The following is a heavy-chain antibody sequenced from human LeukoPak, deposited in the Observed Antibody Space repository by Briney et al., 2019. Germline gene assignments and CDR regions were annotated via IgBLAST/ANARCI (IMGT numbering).Heavy chain of an antibody. CDR1: GFTFSNYG. CDR3: AKDAGSN. J-gene: IGHJ4*02. CDR2: ISYDGSNK. V-gene: IGHV3-30*18. Sequence: GSLRLSCAASGFTFSNYGMHWVRQAPGKGLEWVAVISYDGSNKYYADSVKGRFTISRDNSKNTLYLQMNSLRVEDTAVYYCAKDAGSNWGQGTLVTVSS.